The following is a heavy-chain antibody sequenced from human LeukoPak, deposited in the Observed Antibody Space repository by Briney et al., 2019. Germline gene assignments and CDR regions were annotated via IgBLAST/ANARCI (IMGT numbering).Heavy chain of an antibody. D-gene: IGHD5-18*01. CDR3: ARPNTAFDY. CDR2: ISSDGNNK. Sequence: PGGSLRLSCAASGFTFSSYPMPWVRQAPGEGLEWVAVISSDGNNKYYADSVKGRFTISRDNSKNTLYLQMNSLRAEDTAVYYCARPNTAFDYWGQGTLVTVSS. V-gene: IGHV3-30-3*01. J-gene: IGHJ4*02. CDR1: GFTFSSYP.